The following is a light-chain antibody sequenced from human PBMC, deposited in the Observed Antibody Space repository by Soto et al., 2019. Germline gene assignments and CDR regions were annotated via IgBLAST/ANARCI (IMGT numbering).Light chain of an antibody. Sequence: DIQMTQSPSSLSASVGDRVTITCLASQGISNYLAWYQQKPGKVPKLLIYAASTLQSGVPSRFSGSGSGTDFTLTISSLQPEDVATYYCQKYNSAPLWTFGQGTNVEIK. CDR3: QKYNSAPLWT. CDR2: AAS. V-gene: IGKV1-27*01. CDR1: QGISNY. J-gene: IGKJ1*01.